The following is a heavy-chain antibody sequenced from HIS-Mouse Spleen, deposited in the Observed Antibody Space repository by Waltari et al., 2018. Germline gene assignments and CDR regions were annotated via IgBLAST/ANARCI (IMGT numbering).Heavy chain of an antibody. J-gene: IGHJ4*02. CDR1: GYTFTGYY. Sequence: QVQLVQSGAEVKKPGASVKVSCKASGYTFTGYYMHGVRQAPGQGLEWMGWSNPSTGGTNYAKKFQGRVTMTRDTSISTAYMELSRLRSDDTAVYYCARDTDYWGQGTLVTVSS. CDR2: SNPSTGGT. CDR3: ARDTDY. V-gene: IGHV1-2*02.